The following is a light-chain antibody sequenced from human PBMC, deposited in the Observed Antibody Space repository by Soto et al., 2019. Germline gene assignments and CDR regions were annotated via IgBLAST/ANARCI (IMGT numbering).Light chain of an antibody. CDR3: QQRSNWPPWT. CDR2: DAS. V-gene: IGKV3-11*01. Sequence: EIVLTQSPATLSLSPGERATLSCRASQSVSSYLAWYQQKPGQAPRLLIYDASNRATGIPARFSGSVSGTDFTSTISSLEPEDFAVYYCQQRSNWPPWTFGQGTKVEIK. CDR1: QSVSSY. J-gene: IGKJ1*01.